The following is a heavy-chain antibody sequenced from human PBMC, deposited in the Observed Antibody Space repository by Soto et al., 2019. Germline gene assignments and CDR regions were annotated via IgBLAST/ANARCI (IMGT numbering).Heavy chain of an antibody. CDR3: ARPSSGYYAAEYFQH. CDR1: GGSISSSSYY. J-gene: IGHJ1*01. Sequence: QLQLQESGPGLVKPSETLSLTCTVSGGSISSSSYYWGWIRQPPGKGLEWIGSIYYSGSTYYNPSLKSRVTIPVDTSKNQFSLKLSSVTAADTAVYYCARPSSGYYAAEYFQHWGQGTLVTVSS. D-gene: IGHD3-22*01. CDR2: IYYSGST. V-gene: IGHV4-39*01.